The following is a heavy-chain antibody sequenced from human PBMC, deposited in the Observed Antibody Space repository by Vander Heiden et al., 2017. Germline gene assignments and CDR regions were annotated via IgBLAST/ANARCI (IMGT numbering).Heavy chain of an antibody. Sequence: AVYGGSFSGYYWSWIRQPPGKGLEWIGEINHSGSTNYNPSLKSRVTISVDTSKNQVSLKLSSVTPADTAVYYCASGKGDYAVENWFDPWGQGTLVTVSS. J-gene: IGHJ5*02. V-gene: IGHV4-34*01. CDR3: ASGKGDYAVENWFDP. D-gene: IGHD4-17*01. CDR2: INHSGST. CDR1: GGSFSGYY.